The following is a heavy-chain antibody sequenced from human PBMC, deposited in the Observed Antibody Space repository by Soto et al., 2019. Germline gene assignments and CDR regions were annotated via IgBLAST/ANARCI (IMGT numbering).Heavy chain of an antibody. D-gene: IGHD6-13*01. CDR1: GFTFASYA. CDR2: ISGSGGNT. CDR3: AKGLSIAAAGTFDY. V-gene: IGHV3-23*01. Sequence: GGSLRLSCAASGFTFASYAMSWVRQAPGKGLEWVSGISGSGGNTYDADSVKGRFTISRDNSKNTLYLDMISLRAEDTAVYYCAKGLSIAAAGTFDYWGQGTLVTVSS. J-gene: IGHJ4*02.